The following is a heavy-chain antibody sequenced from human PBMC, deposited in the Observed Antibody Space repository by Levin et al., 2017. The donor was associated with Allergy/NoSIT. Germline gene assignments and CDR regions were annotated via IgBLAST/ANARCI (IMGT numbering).Heavy chain of an antibody. V-gene: IGHV5-51*01. J-gene: IGHJ5*02. CDR1: GYSFTSYW. D-gene: IGHD2-2*01. Sequence: GESLKISCKGSGYSFTSYWIGWVRQMPGKGLEWMGIIYPGDSDTRYSPSFQGQVTISADKSISTAYLQWSSLKAPDTAMYYCARHPDCSSTSCYRDWFDPWGQGTLVTVSS. CDR3: ARHPDCSSTSCYRDWFDP. CDR2: IYPGDSDT.